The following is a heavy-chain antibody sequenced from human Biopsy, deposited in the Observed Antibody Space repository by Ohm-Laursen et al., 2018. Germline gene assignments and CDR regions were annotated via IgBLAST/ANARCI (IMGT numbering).Heavy chain of an antibody. D-gene: IGHD1-1*01. CDR3: ARLYRLDDYWNDDPPDAFDV. J-gene: IGHJ3*01. CDR2: LYTTGST. CDR1: GGSISSYY. V-gene: IGHV4-4*07. Sequence: TLSLTCTVSGGSISSYYWNWIRQPAGGGLEYIGRLYTTGSTNYNPSLRSRVTISVDTSKNQFSLKLSSVTAADTAIFFCARLYRLDDYWNDDPPDAFDVWGQGTRVTVSS.